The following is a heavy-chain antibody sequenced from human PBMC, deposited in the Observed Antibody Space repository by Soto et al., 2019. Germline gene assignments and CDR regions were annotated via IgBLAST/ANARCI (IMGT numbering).Heavy chain of an antibody. J-gene: IGHJ4*02. CDR3: ASGGAAGGFFDY. V-gene: IGHV1-2*02. Sequence: QVQVVQSGAEVKKPGASVKVSCKASGYTFAGHYLHWVRQAPGQGLEWMGWINAYSGDTNYAQKFQGRFTMTRDTSISTAYMELNRLRSDDTAVYYRASGGAAGGFFDYWGQGALVTVSS. CDR1: GYTFAGHY. D-gene: IGHD3-10*01. CDR2: INAYSGDT.